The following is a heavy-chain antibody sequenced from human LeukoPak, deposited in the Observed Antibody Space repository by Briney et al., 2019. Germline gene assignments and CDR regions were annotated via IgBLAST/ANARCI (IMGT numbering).Heavy chain of an antibody. CDR1: GFTXSXXA. CDR2: ISYDGSNK. D-gene: IGHD3-10*01. CDR3: ARDRDVLLWFGELPPMDV. V-gene: IGHV3-30-3*01. Sequence: XXXYAXXGFTXSXXAMHWXXXAPXXGLXXVAVISYDGSNKYYADSVKGRFTISRDNSKNTLYLQMNSLRAEGTAVYYCARDRDVLLWFGELPPMDVWGQGTTVTVSS. J-gene: IGHJ6*02.